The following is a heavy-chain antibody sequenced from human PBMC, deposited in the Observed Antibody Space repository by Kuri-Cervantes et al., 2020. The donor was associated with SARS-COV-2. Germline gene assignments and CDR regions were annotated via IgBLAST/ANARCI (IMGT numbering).Heavy chain of an antibody. V-gene: IGHV4-38-2*01. CDR2: IYHRGNT. CDR1: GYSISSRYY. CDR3: ARHIAAAGNFDY. J-gene: IGHJ4*02. D-gene: IGHD6-13*01. Sequence: SETLSLTCAVSGYSISSRYYWAWIRQSPGKGLEWIGAIYHRGNTYYNPSLQSRISISVDTSENQFSLRLLSMTAADTAVYYCARHIAAAGNFDYWGQGTLVTVSS.